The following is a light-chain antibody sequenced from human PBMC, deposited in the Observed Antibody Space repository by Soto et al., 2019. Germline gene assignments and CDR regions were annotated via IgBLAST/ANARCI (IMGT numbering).Light chain of an antibody. J-gene: IGKJ4*01. CDR1: QSVSSSY. Sequence: EIVLTQSPVTLSLSPWERATLSCRASQSVSSSYLAWYQQKPGQAPRLLIYDASKRATGIPDRFSGSGSGTDFTLTISSLEPEDFAVYYCQQRSTWPPALSFGGGTKVDI. CDR3: QQRSTWPPALS. V-gene: IGKV3D-20*02. CDR2: DAS.